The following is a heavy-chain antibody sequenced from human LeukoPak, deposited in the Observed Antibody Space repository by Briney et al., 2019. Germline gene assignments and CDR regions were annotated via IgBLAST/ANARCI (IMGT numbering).Heavy chain of an antibody. V-gene: IGHV3-23*01. Sequence: GSLRLSCAASGFTLSSYAMSWVRQAPGKGLEWVSATSSSDAGTYYAESVRGRFTISRDNSKNTLYLQMNSLRAEDTAVYYCAKDSGATPYYFDYWGQGTLVTVSS. D-gene: IGHD1-26*01. CDR2: TSSSDAGT. J-gene: IGHJ4*02. CDR1: GFTLSSYA. CDR3: AKDSGATPYYFDY.